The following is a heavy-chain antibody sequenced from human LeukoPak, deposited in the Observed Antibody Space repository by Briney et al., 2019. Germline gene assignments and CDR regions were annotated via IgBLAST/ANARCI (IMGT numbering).Heavy chain of an antibody. CDR1: GFIVSSNY. CDR3: ARDLEWTTVTSA. V-gene: IGHV3-53*01. J-gene: IGHJ5*02. Sequence: GGALRLSCAASGFIVSSNYMSWVGQARGKGLEGVAVIYSGGSTFYPHSVKGRFNISRYNSKNTLYLQMNSLRAEDTAVYYCARDLEWTTVTSAWGQGPLVTVSS. D-gene: IGHD4-17*01. CDR2: IYSGGST.